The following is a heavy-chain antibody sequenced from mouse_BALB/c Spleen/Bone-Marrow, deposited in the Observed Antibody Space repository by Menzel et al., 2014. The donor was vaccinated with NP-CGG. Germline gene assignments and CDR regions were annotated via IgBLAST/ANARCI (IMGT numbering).Heavy chain of an antibody. D-gene: IGHD1-1*01. CDR2: IDPANGNT. CDR3: AKYYYGNSLFAY. Sequence: VQLKESGAELVKPGASVKLSCTAPGFNIKDTYMHWVKQRPEQGLEWIGRIDPANGNTKYDPKFQGKATITADTSSNTDYLQLSSLTSEDTAVYYCAKYYYGNSLFAYWGQGTLVTVPA. V-gene: IGHV14-3*02. CDR1: GFNIKDTY. J-gene: IGHJ3*01.